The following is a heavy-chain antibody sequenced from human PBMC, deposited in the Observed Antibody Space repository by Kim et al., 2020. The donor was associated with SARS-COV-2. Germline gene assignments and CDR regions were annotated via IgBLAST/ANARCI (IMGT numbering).Heavy chain of an antibody. Sequence: SETLSLTCAVYGGSFSGYYWSWIRQPPGKGLEWIGEINHSGSTNYNPSLKSRVTISVDTSKNQFSLKLSSVTAADTAVYYCARVRSRVTAINRYWYFDLWGRGTLVTVSS. CDR1: GGSFSGYY. CDR2: INHSGST. CDR3: ARVRSRVTAINRYWYFDL. J-gene: IGHJ2*01. D-gene: IGHD2-21*02. V-gene: IGHV4-34*01.